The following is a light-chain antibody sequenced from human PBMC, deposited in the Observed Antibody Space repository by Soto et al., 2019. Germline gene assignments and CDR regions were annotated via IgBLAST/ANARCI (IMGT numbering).Light chain of an antibody. Sequence: QSALTQPASVSGSPGQSITFSCTGTSSDIGGYKYVSWYQQHPGEAPKLMIYDVSNRPSGVSNRFSGSKSGNTASLTISGLQTEDEADYYCSSYTSSSTVTFGGGTKVTVL. V-gene: IGLV2-14*01. J-gene: IGLJ2*01. CDR3: SSYTSSSTVT. CDR2: DVS. CDR1: SSDIGGYKY.